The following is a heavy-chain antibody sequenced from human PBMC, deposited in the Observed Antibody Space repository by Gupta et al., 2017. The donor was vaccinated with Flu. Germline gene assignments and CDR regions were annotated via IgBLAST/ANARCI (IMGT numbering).Heavy chain of an antibody. D-gene: IGHD6-19*01. J-gene: IGHJ4*01. CDR1: GFTFRTYD. CDR2: IRFDESDR. CDR3: ARDFIAVAGFDY. Sequence: LRLSCAASGFTFRTYDMHWVRQAPGKGLEWVAVIRFDESDRYYADSVKGRLTISRDNSENTLYLHMSSLRANDTAMYYCARDFIAVAGFDYWGHGTLVTVS. V-gene: IGHV3-33*01.